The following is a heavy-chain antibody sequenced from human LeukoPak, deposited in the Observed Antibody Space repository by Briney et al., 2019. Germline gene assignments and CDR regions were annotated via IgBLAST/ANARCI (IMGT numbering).Heavy chain of an antibody. D-gene: IGHD4-11*01. Sequence: PGGSLRLSCAASGFISSHYGMHWVRRAPGKGLEWVTVIWSDATNRFYGASVKGRLTISRDNSQNTVFLQMNSPRAEDTAIYYCARDAQRGFDYSNSLEYWGHGTLVTVSS. J-gene: IGHJ4*01. V-gene: IGHV3-33*01. CDR2: IWSDATNR. CDR1: GFISSHYG. CDR3: ARDAQRGFDYSNSLEY.